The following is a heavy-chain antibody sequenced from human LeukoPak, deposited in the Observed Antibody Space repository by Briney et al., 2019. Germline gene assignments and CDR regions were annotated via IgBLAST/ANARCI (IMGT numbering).Heavy chain of an antibody. J-gene: IGHJ5*02. CDR3: TRGGNYYDTSGSNWFDP. V-gene: IGHV3-23*01. CDR2: ISVIGGST. Sequence: GGSLRLSCAASGFTFRNYAMGWVRQAPGKGLEWVSSISVIGGSTYYADSVKGRFTTSRDNSKSTLFLQMNSLRAEDTAVYYCTRGGNYYDTSGSNWFDPWGQGSLVTVSS. CDR1: GFTFRNYA. D-gene: IGHD3-22*01.